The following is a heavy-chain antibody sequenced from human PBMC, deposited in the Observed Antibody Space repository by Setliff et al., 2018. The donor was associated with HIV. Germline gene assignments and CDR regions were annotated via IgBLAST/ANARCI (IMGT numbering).Heavy chain of an antibody. CDR3: ARDDYLDGR. CDR1: GFSFSNYG. V-gene: IGHV3-23*01. Sequence: TGGSLRLSCAASGFSFSNYGMTWVRQAPGKGLEWVSGISGSGAGTFYPDSVRGRFTISRDNAKNTLYLQMNSLRVEDTAVYFCARDDYLDGRWGQGTLVTVSS. D-gene: IGHD4-17*01. J-gene: IGHJ4*02. CDR2: ISGSGAGT.